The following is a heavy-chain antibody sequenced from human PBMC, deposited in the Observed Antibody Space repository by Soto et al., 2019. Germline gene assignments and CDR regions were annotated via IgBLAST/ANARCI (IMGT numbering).Heavy chain of an antibody. Sequence: QVQLVESGGGVVQPGRSLRLSCAASGFSFSNYALHWVRQAPGKGLEWVAAISYDASNKYSADSVKGRFTISRDNSKNTLYLQMNSLRSDDTAVYYCARDRGSESYYYYGMDVWGHGTTVTVSS. V-gene: IGHV3-30-3*01. CDR2: ISYDASNK. CDR3: ARDRGSESYYYYGMDV. CDR1: GFSFSNYA. D-gene: IGHD1-26*01. J-gene: IGHJ6*02.